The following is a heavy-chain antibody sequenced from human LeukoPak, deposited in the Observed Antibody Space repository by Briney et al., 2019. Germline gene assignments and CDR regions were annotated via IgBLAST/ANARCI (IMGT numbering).Heavy chain of an antibody. D-gene: IGHD5-12*01. CDR2: IWFDGSKK. Sequence: PGGSLRLSCATSGFSFSSHGFYWVRQAPGKGLEWVAVIWFDGSKKYYADSVKGRSTISRDNSKNTLYLEMNSLRVEDTAVYHCARGGLYGYDVFDYWGQGTLVTVSS. CDR3: ARGGLYGYDVFDY. J-gene: IGHJ4*02. V-gene: IGHV3-33*01. CDR1: GFSFSSHG.